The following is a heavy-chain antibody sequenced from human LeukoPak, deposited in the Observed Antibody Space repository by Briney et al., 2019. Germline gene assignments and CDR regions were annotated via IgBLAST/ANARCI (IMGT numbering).Heavy chain of an antibody. J-gene: IGHJ4*02. CDR2: ISAHNGNT. V-gene: IGHV1-18*01. D-gene: IGHD2-2*01. CDR1: GYTFTSYG. Sequence: ASVKVSCKASGYTFTSYGISWVRQAPGRGLEWMAWISAHNGNTNYAQNLRDRVTLTTDTSTSTVYMELRSLRSDDTAVYYCASSKTSCSSTSYYDPFDYWGQGTLVTVSS. CDR3: ASSKTSCSSTSYYDPFDY.